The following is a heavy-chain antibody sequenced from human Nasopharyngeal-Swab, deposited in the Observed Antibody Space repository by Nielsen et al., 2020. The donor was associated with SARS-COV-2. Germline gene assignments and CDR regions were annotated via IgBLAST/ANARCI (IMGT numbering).Heavy chain of an antibody. CDR1: EFTFSSYA. D-gene: IGHD5-18*01. V-gene: IGHV3-30*18. CDR3: AKDYSYGYSDYYYYYMDV. Sequence: GGSLRLSCAASEFTFSSYAMSWVRQAPGKGLEWVAVISYDGSNKYYADSVKGRFTISRDNSKNTLYLQMNSLRAEDTAVYYCAKDYSYGYSDYYYYYMDVWGKGTTVTVSS. CDR2: ISYDGSNK. J-gene: IGHJ6*03.